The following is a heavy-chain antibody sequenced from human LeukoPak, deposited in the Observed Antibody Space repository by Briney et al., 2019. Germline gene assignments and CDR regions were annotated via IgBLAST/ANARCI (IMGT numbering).Heavy chain of an antibody. D-gene: IGHD3-16*01. V-gene: IGHV4-4*07. CDR2: IFASGIT. J-gene: IGHJ4*02. CDR1: GGSISNYY. Sequence: SETLSLTCTVSGGSISNYYWSWIRQPAGKGLEWIGRIFASGITNYNPSLKSRITMSVDTSKNQFSLQLSSVTAADTAVYYCARVGVKRVDHWGQGTLVTVSS. CDR3: ARVGVKRVDH.